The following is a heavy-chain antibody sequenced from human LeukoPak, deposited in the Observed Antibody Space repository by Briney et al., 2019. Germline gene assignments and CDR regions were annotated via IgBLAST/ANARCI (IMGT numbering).Heavy chain of an antibody. Sequence: GGSLRLSCAASGFTFSSYSMNWVRQAPGKGLEWVSYISSSSTIYYADSVKGRFTISRDNAKNSLYLQMNSLRAEDTAVYYCARAGRDGYNSLAYYFDYWGQGTLVTVSS. J-gene: IGHJ4*02. CDR1: GFTFSSYS. V-gene: IGHV3-48*01. CDR2: ISSSSTI. D-gene: IGHD5-24*01. CDR3: ARAGRDGYNSLAYYFDY.